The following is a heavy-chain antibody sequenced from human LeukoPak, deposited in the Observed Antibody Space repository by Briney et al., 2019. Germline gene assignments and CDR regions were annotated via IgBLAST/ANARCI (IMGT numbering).Heavy chain of an antibody. CDR3: ARGGSVSTAAGIGFDY. J-gene: IGHJ4*02. Sequence: SETLSLTCTVSGGSISSYYWSWIRQPPGKGLEWIGYIYYSGSTNYNPSLKSRVTISVDRSKNQFSLKLSSVTAADTAVYYCARGGSVSTAAGIGFDYWGQGTLVTVSS. V-gene: IGHV4-59*12. CDR1: GGSISSYY. CDR2: IYYSGST. D-gene: IGHD6-13*01.